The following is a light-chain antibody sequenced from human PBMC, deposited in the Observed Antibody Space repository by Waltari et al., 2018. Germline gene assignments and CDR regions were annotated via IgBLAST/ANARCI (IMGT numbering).Light chain of an antibody. J-gene: IGLJ3*02. CDR1: SGSIASNF. Sequence: NFMLTQPHSVSEYPGKTVTISCTRSSGSIASNFVQWFQQRPGSSPTTVIYEDYQRPSGVPDRFSGSIDSSSNSASLTISGLKTEDEADYYCQSYDSNNHGVFGGGTKLTVL. CDR2: EDY. CDR3: QSYDSNNHGV. V-gene: IGLV6-57*01.